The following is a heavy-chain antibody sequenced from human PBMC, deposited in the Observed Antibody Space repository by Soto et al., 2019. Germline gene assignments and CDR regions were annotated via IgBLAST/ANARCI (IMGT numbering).Heavy chain of an antibody. Sequence: GASVKVSCKAPGYTFTSYAMHWVRQAPGQRLEWMGWINAGNGNTKYSQKFQGRVTITRDTSASTAYMELSSLRSEDTAVYYCARSPGPRGSYYYYYGMDVWGQGTTVTVSS. CDR3: ARSPGPRGSYYYYYGMDV. CDR2: INAGNGNT. D-gene: IGHD3-16*01. J-gene: IGHJ6*02. CDR1: GYTFTSYA. V-gene: IGHV1-3*01.